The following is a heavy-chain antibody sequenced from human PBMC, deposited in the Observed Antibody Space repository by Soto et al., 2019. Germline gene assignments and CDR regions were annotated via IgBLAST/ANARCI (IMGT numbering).Heavy chain of an antibody. CDR3: ARARSYCGGAWADGSYYFDY. V-gene: IGHV1-69*12. Sequence: QVQLVQSGAEVKKPGSSVKVSCKASGGTFSSYAISWVRQAPGQGLEWMGGIIPIFGTANYAQKFQGRVTITADESTSTAHMELRSLRSEDTAVYYCARARSYCGGAWADGSYYFDYWGQGTLVTVSS. CDR1: GGTFSSYA. J-gene: IGHJ4*02. CDR2: IIPIFGTA. D-gene: IGHD2-21*02.